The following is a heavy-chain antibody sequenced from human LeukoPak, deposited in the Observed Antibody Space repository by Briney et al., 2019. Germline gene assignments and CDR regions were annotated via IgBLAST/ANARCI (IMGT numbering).Heavy chain of an antibody. CDR3: ARGSEVIYYFDY. CDR1: GYTFTSYA. V-gene: IGHV1-18*01. CDR2: ISAYNGNT. Sequence: ASVKVSCKASGYTFTSYAMHWVRQAPGQGLEWMGWISAYNGNTNYAQKLQGRVTMTTDTSTSTAYMELRSLRSDDTAVYYCARGSEVIYYFDYWGQGTLVTVSS. J-gene: IGHJ4*02. D-gene: IGHD3-10*01.